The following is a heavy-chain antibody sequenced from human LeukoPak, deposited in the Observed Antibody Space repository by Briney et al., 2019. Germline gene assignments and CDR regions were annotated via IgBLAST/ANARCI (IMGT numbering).Heavy chain of an antibody. Sequence: PGGSLRLSCAASGFTFSSYEMNWVRQAPGKGLEWVSYISSSGSTIYYADSVKGRFTISRDNSKNTLYLQMNSLRAEDTAVYYCAKDHHPNAWELLRIFDYWGQGTLVTVSS. CDR1: GFTFSSYE. CDR2: ISSSGSTI. D-gene: IGHD1-26*01. V-gene: IGHV3-48*03. J-gene: IGHJ4*02. CDR3: AKDHHPNAWELLRIFDY.